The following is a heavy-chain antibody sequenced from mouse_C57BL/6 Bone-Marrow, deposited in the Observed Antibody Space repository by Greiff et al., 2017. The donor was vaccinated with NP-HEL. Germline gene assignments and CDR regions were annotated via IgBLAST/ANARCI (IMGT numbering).Heavy chain of an antibody. Sequence: EVKLQQSGAELVRPGASVKLSCTASGFNIKDDYMHWVKQRPEQGLEWIGWIDPENGDTEYASKFQGKATITADTSSDTAYLQLSSLTSEDTAVYYCTKPITTVVATPAYWGQGTLVTVSA. J-gene: IGHJ3*01. CDR2: IDPENGDT. CDR3: TKPITTVVATPAY. V-gene: IGHV14-4*01. CDR1: GFNIKDDY. D-gene: IGHD1-1*01.